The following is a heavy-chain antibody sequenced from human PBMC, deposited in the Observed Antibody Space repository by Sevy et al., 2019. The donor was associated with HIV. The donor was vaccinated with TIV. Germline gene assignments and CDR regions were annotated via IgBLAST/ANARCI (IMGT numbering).Heavy chain of an antibody. CDR1: GFTFSSYG. CDR2: ISYDGSNK. Sequence: GGSLRLSCAASGFTFSSYGMHWVRQAPGKGLEWVAVISYDGSNKYYADSVKGRFTISRDNSKNTLYLQMNSLRAEDTAVYYCAKPHYDFWSGYHLYYYYYYMYVWGKGTTVTVSS. CDR3: AKPHYDFWSGYHLYYYYYYMYV. D-gene: IGHD3-3*01. V-gene: IGHV3-30*18. J-gene: IGHJ6*03.